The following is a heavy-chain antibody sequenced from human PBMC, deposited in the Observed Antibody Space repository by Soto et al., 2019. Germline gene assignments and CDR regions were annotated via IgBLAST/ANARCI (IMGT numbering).Heavy chain of an antibody. J-gene: IGHJ3*02. D-gene: IGHD4-17*01. CDR1: GGSISSYY. CDR3: ARVVSDYGDYVRAFDI. V-gene: IGHV4-59*01. CDR2: IYYSGST. Sequence: SATLSLTCTVSGGSISSYYWSWIRQPPGKGLEWIGYIYYSGSTNYNPSLKSRVTISVDTSKNQFSLKLSSVTAADTAVYYCARVVSDYGDYVRAFDIWGQGTMVTVSS.